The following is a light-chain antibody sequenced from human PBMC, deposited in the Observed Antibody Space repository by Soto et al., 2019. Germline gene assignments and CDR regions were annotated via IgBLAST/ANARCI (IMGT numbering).Light chain of an antibody. Sequence: QAVVTQPASVSGSPGQSITISCTGTSSDVGAHNYVSWYQQHPGKAPKLMIYDVSDRPSGVSNRFSGSKSGNTASLTISGLQAEDEADYYCSSQTSSSTLVFGGGTKLTVL. J-gene: IGLJ3*02. CDR3: SSQTSSSTLV. CDR2: DVS. V-gene: IGLV2-14*01. CDR1: SSDVGAHNY.